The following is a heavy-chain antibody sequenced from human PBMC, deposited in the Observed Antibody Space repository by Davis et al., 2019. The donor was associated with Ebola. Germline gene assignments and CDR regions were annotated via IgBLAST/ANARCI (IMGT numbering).Heavy chain of an antibody. V-gene: IGHV3-7*01. CDR2: IKQDGIEK. J-gene: IGHJ4*02. CDR3: AREGGGSWGY. CDR1: GFTFSNYW. Sequence: GESLKITCAASGFTFSNYWMSWVRQAPGKGLEWVANIKQDGIEKYYVDSVEGRFSVSRDNAKNSLYLQMNSLRAEDTAVYYCAREGGGSWGYWGQGTLVTVSS. D-gene: IGHD2-15*01.